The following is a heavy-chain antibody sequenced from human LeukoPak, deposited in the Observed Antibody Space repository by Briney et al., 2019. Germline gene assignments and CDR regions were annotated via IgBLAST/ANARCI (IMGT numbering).Heavy chain of an antibody. J-gene: IGHJ3*01. V-gene: IGHV4-39*01. D-gene: IGHD3-16*01. CDR2: IHYTGTT. CDR1: GGSIRSWHDY. Sequence: SETLSLTCTVSGGSIRSWHDYWGWIRQPPGKRLEYIGSIHYTGTTYYKSSLKSRVTISVDTSKNQFSLKLNSVTAADTAVYYCTSPGLRHFDVWGQGTMVTVSS. CDR3: TSPGLRHFDV.